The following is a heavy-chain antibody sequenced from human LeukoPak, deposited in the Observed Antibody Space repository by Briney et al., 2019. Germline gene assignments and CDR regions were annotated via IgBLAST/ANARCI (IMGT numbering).Heavy chain of an antibody. V-gene: IGHV4-59*01. D-gene: IGHD1-26*01. J-gene: IGHJ4*02. CDR1: GGSISSYY. Sequence: TSETLSLTCTVSGGSISSYYWSWIRQPPGKGLEWIGYIYYSGSTNYNPSLKSRVTISVDTSKNQFSLKLSSVTAADTAVYYCARSSLVGAINGGYYFDYWGQGTLVTVPS. CDR2: IYYSGST. CDR3: ARSSLVGAINGGYYFDY.